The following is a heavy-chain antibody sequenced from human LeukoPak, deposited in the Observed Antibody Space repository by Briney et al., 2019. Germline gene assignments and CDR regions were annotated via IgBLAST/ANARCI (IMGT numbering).Heavy chain of an antibody. CDR1: GYTFTGYY. V-gene: IGHV1-2*02. CDR3: ARVEVVVAATYLDAFDI. D-gene: IGHD2-15*01. Sequence: GASVKVSCKASGYTFTGYYMHWVRQAPGQGLEWMGWINPNSGGTNYAQKFQGRVTMTRDTSISTAYMELSRLRSDDTAVCYCARVEVVVAATYLDAFDIWGQGTMVTVSS. CDR2: INPNSGGT. J-gene: IGHJ3*02.